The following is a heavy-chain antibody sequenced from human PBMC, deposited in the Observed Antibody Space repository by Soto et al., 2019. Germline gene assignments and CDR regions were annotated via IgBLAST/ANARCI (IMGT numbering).Heavy chain of an antibody. CDR2: IIPILGIA. CDR1: GGTFSSYT. Sequence: QVQLVQSGAEVKKPGSSVKVSCKASGGTFSSYTISWVRQAPGQGLEWMGRIIPILGIANYAQKFQGRVTITVDKSTSTAYMELSSLRSEDTAVYYCASSTTVNPVGGYDYYMDVWGKGTTVTVSS. D-gene: IGHD4-17*01. J-gene: IGHJ6*03. V-gene: IGHV1-69*02. CDR3: ASSTTVNPVGGYDYYMDV.